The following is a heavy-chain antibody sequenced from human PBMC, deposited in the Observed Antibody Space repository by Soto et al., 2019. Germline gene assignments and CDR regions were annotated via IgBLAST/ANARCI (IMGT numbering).Heavy chain of an antibody. J-gene: IGHJ5*02. CDR1: GGTFSSYA. D-gene: IGHD3-3*01. V-gene: IGHV1-69*13. Sequence: ASVKVSCKASGGTFSSYAISWVRQAPGQGLEWMGVIIPIFGTANYAQKFQGRVTITADESTSTAYMELSSLRSEDTAVYYCARASYDFWSGLYWGPIKMGWFDPWGQGTLVTVSS. CDR3: ARASYDFWSGLYWGPIKMGWFDP. CDR2: IIPIFGTA.